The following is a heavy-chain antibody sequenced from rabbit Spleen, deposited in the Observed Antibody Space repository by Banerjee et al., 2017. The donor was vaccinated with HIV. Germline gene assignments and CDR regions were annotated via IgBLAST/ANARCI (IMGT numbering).Heavy chain of an antibody. Sequence: QEQLEESGGDLVKPEGSLTLTCTASGFSFSSTYYMCWVRQPPGKGLEWIGCIYPGSSGTTYYASWAKGRFTISKTSSTTVTLQMTSLTAADTATYFCASGADYAYGGYDLWGPGTLVTVS. J-gene: IGHJ4*01. CDR2: IYPGSSGTT. V-gene: IGHV1S45*01. CDR1: GFSFSSTYY. CDR3: ASGADYAYGGYDL. D-gene: IGHD6-1*01.